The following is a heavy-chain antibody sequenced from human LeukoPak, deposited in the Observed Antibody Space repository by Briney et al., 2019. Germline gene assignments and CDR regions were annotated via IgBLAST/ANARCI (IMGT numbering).Heavy chain of an antibody. CDR2: IDQSGGRN. CDR1: GFTLSRFW. Sequence: GGSLRLSCAASGFTLSRFWMNWVRLAPGRGLEWVANIDQSGGRNNYVDSVKGRFTISRDNAKNSLFLEMSSLRADDTAVYFCARDVEGGTFDIWGQGTTVTVSS. V-gene: IGHV3-7*05. D-gene: IGHD3-16*01. CDR3: ARDVEGGTFDI. J-gene: IGHJ3*02.